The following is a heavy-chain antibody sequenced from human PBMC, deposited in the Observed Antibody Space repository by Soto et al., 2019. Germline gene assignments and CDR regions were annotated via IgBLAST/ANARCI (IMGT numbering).Heavy chain of an antibody. CDR2: IYTSGST. Sequence: PSETLSLTCTVSGGSISSYYWSWIRQPAGKGLEWIGRIYTSGSTNYNPSLKSRVTMSVDTSKNQFSLKLSSVTAADTAVYYCARDGPDSSGYYYGDSWFDPWGQGTLVTVSS. CDR3: ARDGPDSSGYYYGDSWFDP. J-gene: IGHJ5*02. CDR1: GGSISSYY. D-gene: IGHD3-22*01. V-gene: IGHV4-4*07.